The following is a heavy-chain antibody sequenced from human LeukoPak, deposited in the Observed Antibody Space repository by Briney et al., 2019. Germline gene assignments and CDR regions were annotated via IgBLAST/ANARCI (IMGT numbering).Heavy chain of an antibody. CDR3: AKGPGSVSGWYWYY. J-gene: IGHJ4*02. Sequence: GRSLRLSCAAAGLTFRSYAMSWVRQAPGKGLEWVSAISSGGDKTYYADSVKGGFTISRDNSKNTLYLQMNSLKTEDTAVYYCAKGPGSVSGWYWYYWGQGTLVTVSS. D-gene: IGHD6-19*01. CDR1: GLTFRSYA. V-gene: IGHV3-23*01. CDR2: ISSGGDKT.